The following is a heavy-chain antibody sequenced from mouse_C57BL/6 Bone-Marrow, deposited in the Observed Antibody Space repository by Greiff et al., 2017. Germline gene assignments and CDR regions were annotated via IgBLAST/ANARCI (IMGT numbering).Heavy chain of an antibody. CDR2: ISSGSSTI. CDR3: ARDGNYSYYFDY. Sequence: EVQVVESGGGLVKPGGSLKLSCAASGFTFSDYGMHWVRQAPEKGLEWVAYISSGSSTIYYADTVKGRFTISRDNAKNTLCLQMTSLRSEDTAVYYCARDGNYSYYFDYWGQGTTLTVSS. CDR1: GFTFSDYG. D-gene: IGHD2-1*01. J-gene: IGHJ2*01. V-gene: IGHV5-17*01.